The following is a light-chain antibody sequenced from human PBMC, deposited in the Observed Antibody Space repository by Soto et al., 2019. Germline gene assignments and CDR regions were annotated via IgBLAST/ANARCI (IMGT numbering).Light chain of an antibody. V-gene: IGLV2-8*01. CDR2: DVN. CDR3: SSFAGGAHLV. J-gene: IGLJ2*01. CDR1: SSDIGAYNY. Sequence: QSALAQPPSASGSPGQSVTISCTGSSSDIGAYNYVYWYQQHPGKAPKLIIYDVNQRPSGVPDRFSGSKSGNTASLTVSGVQAEDEAVYYCSSFAGGAHLVFGGGTKLTVL.